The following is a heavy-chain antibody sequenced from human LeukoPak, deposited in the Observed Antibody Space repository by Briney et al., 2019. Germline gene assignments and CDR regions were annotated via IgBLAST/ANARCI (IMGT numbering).Heavy chain of an antibody. J-gene: IGHJ4*02. V-gene: IGHV3-21*01. D-gene: IGHD3-3*01. CDR2: ISSSSSYI. CDR3: AREDIRSPLSY. Sequence: PGGCLRLSCAASGFTFISYSMNWIRQAPGKGLEWVSSISSSSSYIYYADSVKGRFTISRDNAKNSLYLQMNSLRAEDTAVYYCAREDIRSPLSYWGQGTLVTVSS. CDR1: GFTFISYS.